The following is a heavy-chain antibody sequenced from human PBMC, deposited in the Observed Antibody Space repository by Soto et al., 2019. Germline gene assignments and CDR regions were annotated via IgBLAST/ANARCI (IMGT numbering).Heavy chain of an antibody. D-gene: IGHD6-13*01. CDR1: GGTFSSYA. CDR2: IIPIFGTA. J-gene: IGHJ6*02. CDR3: ARDLDIAAAGPYYYYYGMDV. Sequence: SVKVSCKASGGTFSSYAISWVRQAPGQGLEWMGGIIPIFGTANYAQKFQGRVTITADKSTSTAYMELSSLRSEDTAVYYCARDLDIAAAGPYYYYYGMDVWGQVTTVTVSS. V-gene: IGHV1-69*06.